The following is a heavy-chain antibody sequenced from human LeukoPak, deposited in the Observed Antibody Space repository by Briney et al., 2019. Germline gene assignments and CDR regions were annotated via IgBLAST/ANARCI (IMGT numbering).Heavy chain of an antibody. Sequence: RGSLRLSCLASKFTFNNYAMTWVRQAPGKGLEWVSSISGSGDNIDYADSVKGRFTISRDNSENTLYLQMNSLRAEDTAVYYCAKDNIVGATYFDYWGQGTLVTVSS. CDR1: KFTFNNYA. V-gene: IGHV3-23*01. CDR3: AKDNIVGATYFDY. J-gene: IGHJ4*02. CDR2: ISGSGDNI. D-gene: IGHD1-26*01.